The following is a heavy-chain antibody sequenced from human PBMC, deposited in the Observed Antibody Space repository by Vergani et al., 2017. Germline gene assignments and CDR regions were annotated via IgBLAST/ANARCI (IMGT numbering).Heavy chain of an antibody. CDR3: ASQWELLNMGFDY. D-gene: IGHD1-26*01. V-gene: IGHV3-30*03. J-gene: IGHJ4*02. CDR2: ISYDGSNK. Sequence: QVQLVESGGGVVQPGRSLRLSCAASGFTFSSYGMHWVRQAPGKGLEWVAVISYDGSNKYYADSVKGRFTISRDNSKNTLYLQMNSLRAEDTAVYYCASQWELLNMGFDYWGQGTLVTVSS. CDR1: GFTFSSYG.